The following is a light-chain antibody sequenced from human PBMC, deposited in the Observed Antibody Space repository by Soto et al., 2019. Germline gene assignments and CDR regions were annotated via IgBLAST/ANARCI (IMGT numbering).Light chain of an antibody. J-gene: IGKJ1*01. Sequence: IQMTQYQSSLSASVGDRVTITCRASQTISTWMAWYQQKPGKAPKLLVYDASTLQSGVASRFSGSGSGTDFTLAISSLQPEASATYYCLQDINYPWTFGHWTKV. CDR1: QTISTW. CDR3: LQDINYPWT. CDR2: DAS. V-gene: IGKV1-6*01.